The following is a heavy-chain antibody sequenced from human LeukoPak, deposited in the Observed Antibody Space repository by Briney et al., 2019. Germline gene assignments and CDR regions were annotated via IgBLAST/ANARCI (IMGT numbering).Heavy chain of an antibody. CDR2: IIPIFGTA. J-gene: IGHJ4*02. D-gene: IGHD3-22*01. Sequence: GASVKVSCKASGGTFSSYAISWVRQAPGQGLEWMGGIIPIFGTANYAQKFQGRVTITADGSTSTAYMELSSLRSEDTAVYYCARFAGYYDSSGYYYEQFDYWGQGTLVTVSS. CDR3: ARFAGYYDSSGYYYEQFDY. V-gene: IGHV1-69*13. CDR1: GGTFSSYA.